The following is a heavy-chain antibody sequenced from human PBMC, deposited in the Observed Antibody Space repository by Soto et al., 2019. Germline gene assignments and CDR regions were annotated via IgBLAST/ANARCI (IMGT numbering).Heavy chain of an antibody. D-gene: IGHD6-19*01. Sequence: QVQLQQSGPGLVKPSQTLSLTCAISGDSVSSDSAAWNWIRQSPSRGLEWLGRTYHRSKWYNEYAQSVQSRLTINPDTSKNQFSLQLNSVTPEDTAVYYCVRSRVFIQVAGMANYYYYYGMDVWGQGTTVTVSS. CDR1: GDSVSSDSAA. J-gene: IGHJ6*02. CDR3: VRSRVFIQVAGMANYYYYYGMDV. V-gene: IGHV6-1*01. CDR2: TYHRSKWYN.